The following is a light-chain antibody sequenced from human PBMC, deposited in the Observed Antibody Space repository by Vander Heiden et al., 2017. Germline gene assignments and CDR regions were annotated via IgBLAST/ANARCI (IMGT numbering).Light chain of an antibody. CDR2: EVN. CDR3: SSYTTRTTV. J-gene: IGLJ1*01. Sequence: QSALTQPASASGSPGQPITISCTGSSSDVGAYDYVSWYQQRPGKAPRLIIYEVNSRPSGVSSRFSGSKSDNTASLTISELQADDEADYYCSSYTTRTTVFGTGTTVTVL. V-gene: IGLV2-14*01. CDR1: SSDVGAYDY.